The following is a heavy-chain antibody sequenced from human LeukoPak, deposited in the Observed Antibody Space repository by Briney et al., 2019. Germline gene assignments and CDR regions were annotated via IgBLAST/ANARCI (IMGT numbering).Heavy chain of an antibody. D-gene: IGHD6-6*01. CDR2: IHYSGTT. Sequence: SETLSLTCTVSGGSISAYYWSWIRQPPGKGLEWIGYIHYSGTTNYYPSLKSRVTKALDTSKNQFSLKLNSVTAADTAVYYCARFGTSSSRFFDQWGQGTLVTVSS. CDR3: ARFGTSSSRFFDQ. V-gene: IGHV4-59*01. J-gene: IGHJ4*02. CDR1: GGSISAYY.